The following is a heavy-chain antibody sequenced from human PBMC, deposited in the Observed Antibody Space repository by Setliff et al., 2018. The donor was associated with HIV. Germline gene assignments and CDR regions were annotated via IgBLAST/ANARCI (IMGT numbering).Heavy chain of an antibody. CDR1: GGSISSGSYY. CDR2: IYTSGST. J-gene: IGHJ4*02. D-gene: IGHD3-22*01. V-gene: IGHV4-61*02. Sequence: SETLSLTCTVSGGSISSGSYYWSWIRQPAGKGLEWIVRIYTSGSTNYNPSLKSRVTISVDTSKNQFSLKLSSVTAADTAVYYCAREWGYDSCGYPLLHFDYWGQGTLVTVSS. CDR3: AREWGYDSCGYPLLHFDY.